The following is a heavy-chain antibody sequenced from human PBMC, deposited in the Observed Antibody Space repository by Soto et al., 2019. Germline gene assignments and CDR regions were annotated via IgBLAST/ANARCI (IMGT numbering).Heavy chain of an antibody. CDR1: GGTFSNYA. Sequence: QVQLVQSGAEVEKPGSSVKVSCKASGGTFSNYALSWVRQAPGQWLEWMGGIIPVFGPAHYAQKFQGRVTITADESTSTAYVELSSLRSEDTAVYYCARAGTGSYLNAFDVWGQGTMVTVSS. V-gene: IGHV1-69*01. J-gene: IGHJ3*01. CDR2: IIPVFGPA. D-gene: IGHD1-26*01. CDR3: ARAGTGSYLNAFDV.